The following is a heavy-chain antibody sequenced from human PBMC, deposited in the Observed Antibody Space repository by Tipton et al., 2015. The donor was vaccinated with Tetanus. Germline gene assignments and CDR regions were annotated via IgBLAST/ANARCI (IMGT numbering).Heavy chain of an antibody. CDR3: ARGAYSQFDY. V-gene: IGHV3-21*01. CDR2: ISDNSRYI. J-gene: IGHJ4*02. Sequence: QLVQSGGGLVKPGGSLRLSCAASGFIFSTYSMNWVRHAPGKGLEWVSSISDNSRYIYYADSVKGRFTISRDNAKNSLYLQMNSLRAEDTAIYYCARGAYSQFDYWGQGTLVTVSS. D-gene: IGHD4-11*01. CDR1: GFIFSTYS.